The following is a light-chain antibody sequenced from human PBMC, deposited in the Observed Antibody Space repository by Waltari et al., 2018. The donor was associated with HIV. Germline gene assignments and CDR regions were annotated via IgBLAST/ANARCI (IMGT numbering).Light chain of an antibody. V-gene: IGLV2-23*02. J-gene: IGLJ2*01. CDR2: EVS. Sequence: QSALTPPAPVSGSPGQSITISCTGTSSDVGSYNHVSWYQQHPGKAPRLIIYEVSKRPSGVSNRYSAYKSGKTASLTVSGLRAEDEADYYCSSYAGSSTFVIFGGGTKLTVL. CDR1: SSDVGSYNH. CDR3: SSYAGSSTFVI.